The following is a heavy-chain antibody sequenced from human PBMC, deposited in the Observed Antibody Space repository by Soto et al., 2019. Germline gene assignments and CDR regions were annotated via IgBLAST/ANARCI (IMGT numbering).Heavy chain of an antibody. CDR2: FIPIVGTA. J-gene: IGHJ4*02. Sequence: QVQLVQSGAEVKKPGSSVKVSCKASGGPFSSYAISGVRQAPGQGLEGMGGFIPIVGTANYAQKFKGRVTITADKSTNTAYMELSSVRSDDTAVYYCARVSGYANYFDYWGQGTLVTVSS. D-gene: IGHD5-12*01. V-gene: IGHV1-69*06. CDR3: ARVSGYANYFDY. CDR1: GGPFSSYA.